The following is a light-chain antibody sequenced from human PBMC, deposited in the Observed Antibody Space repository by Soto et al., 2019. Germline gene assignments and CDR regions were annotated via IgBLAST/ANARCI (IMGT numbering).Light chain of an antibody. J-gene: IGKJ5*01. CDR2: GAS. CDR3: QQYGSSSIT. Sequence: EIVLTQSPLSLPVTPGEPSSISFSSSQSVSSSYLAWYQQKPGQAPRLLIYGASSRATGIPDRFSGSGSGTDFTLTISRLEPEDFAVYYCQQYGSSSITFGQGTRLEIK. V-gene: IGKV3-20*01. CDR1: QSVSSSY.